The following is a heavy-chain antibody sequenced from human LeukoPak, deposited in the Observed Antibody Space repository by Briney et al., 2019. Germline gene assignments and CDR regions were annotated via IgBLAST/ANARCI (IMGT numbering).Heavy chain of an antibody. CDR2: IYYSGST. CDR1: GGSISSSSYY. Sequence: SETLSLTCTDSGGSISSSSYYWGWIRQPPGKGLEWIGSIYYSGSTYYNPSLKSRVTISVDTSKNQFSLRLSSVTAADTAVYYCARDRRKALAFDIWGQGTMVTVSS. J-gene: IGHJ3*02. CDR3: ARDRRKALAFDI. V-gene: IGHV4-39*07.